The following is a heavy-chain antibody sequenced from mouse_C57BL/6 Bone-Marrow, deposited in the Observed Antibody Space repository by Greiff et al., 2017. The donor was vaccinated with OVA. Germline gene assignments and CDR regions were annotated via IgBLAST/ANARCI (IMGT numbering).Heavy chain of an antibody. D-gene: IGHD2-2*01. V-gene: IGHV1-39*01. Sequence: VQLQQSGPELVKPGASVKISCKASGYSFTDYNMNWVKQSNGKSLEWIGVINPNYGTTSYNQKFKGKATLTVDQSSSTAYMQLNSLTSEDSAVYYCARERGLLWLRRKIAYWGQGTLATVSA. CDR2: INPNYGTT. CDR3: ARERGLLWLRRKIAY. J-gene: IGHJ3*01. CDR1: GYSFTDYN.